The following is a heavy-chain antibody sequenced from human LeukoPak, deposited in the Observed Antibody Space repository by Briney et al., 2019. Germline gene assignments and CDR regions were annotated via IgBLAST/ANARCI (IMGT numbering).Heavy chain of an antibody. CDR3: ARWTEYNSGWALDY. V-gene: IGHV3-7*01. CDR1: GFPDSSYW. CDR2: IKPDGSGK. J-gene: IGHJ4*02. Sequence: GGSLRLSCVASGFPDSSYWMSWVRQAAGKGLEWVANIKPDGSGKFYVDSVKGRFTVSRDNAKNSLYLQLSSLRAEDTAVYYCARWTEYNSGWALDYWGQGTLVTVSS. D-gene: IGHD6-19*01.